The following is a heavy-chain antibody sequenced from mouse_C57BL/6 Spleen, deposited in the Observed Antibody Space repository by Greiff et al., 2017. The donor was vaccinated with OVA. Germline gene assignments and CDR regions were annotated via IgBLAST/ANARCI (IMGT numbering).Heavy chain of an antibody. J-gene: IGHJ3*01. CDR3: TRDPGYGNYVWFAY. Sequence: EVQVVESGEGLVKPGGSLKLSCAASGFTFSSYAMSWVRQTPEKRLEWVAYISSGGDYIYYADTVKGRFTISRDNARNTLYLQMSSLKSEDTAMYYCTRDPGYGNYVWFAYWGQGTLVTVSA. CDR2: ISSGGDYI. D-gene: IGHD2-1*01. CDR1: GFTFSSYA. V-gene: IGHV5-9-1*02.